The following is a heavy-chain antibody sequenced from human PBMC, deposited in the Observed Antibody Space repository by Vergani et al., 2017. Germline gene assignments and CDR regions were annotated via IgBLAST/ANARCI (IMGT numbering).Heavy chain of an antibody. CDR2: IYYSGST. D-gene: IGHD3-3*01. CDR3: ARGMRGDAYYDFWSGQHPTSNWFDP. V-gene: IGHV4-39*01. J-gene: IGHJ5*02. Sequence: QLQLQESGPGLVKPSETLSLTCTVSGGSISSSSYYWGWIRQPPGKGLEWIGSIYYSGSTYYNPSLKSRVTISVDTSKNQFSLKLSSVTAADTAVYYCARGMRGDAYYDFWSGQHPTSNWFDPWGQGTLVTVSS. CDR1: GGSISSSSYY.